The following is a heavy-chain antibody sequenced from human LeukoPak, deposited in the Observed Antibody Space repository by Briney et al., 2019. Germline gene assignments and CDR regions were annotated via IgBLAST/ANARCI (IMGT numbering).Heavy chain of an antibody. Sequence: ASVKVSCKASGYTFTGYYMHWVRQAPGQGLEWMGRINPNSGGTNYAQKFQGRVTMTRDTSISTAYMELSRLRSDDTAAYYCARASDILAAAGKYYFDYGGQGTLVTVPS. D-gene: IGHD6-13*01. CDR1: GYTFTGYY. CDR3: ARASDILAAAGKYYFDY. CDR2: INPNSGGT. V-gene: IGHV1-2*06. J-gene: IGHJ4*01.